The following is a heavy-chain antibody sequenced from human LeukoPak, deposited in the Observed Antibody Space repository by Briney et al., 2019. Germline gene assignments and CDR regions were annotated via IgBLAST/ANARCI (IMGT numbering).Heavy chain of an antibody. D-gene: IGHD3-22*01. V-gene: IGHV4-59*08. CDR1: GGSISIYH. J-gene: IGHJ4*02. CDR3: ARQPRYYDSSGYHYYYFDY. CDR2: VYYSGST. Sequence: SETLSLTCTVSGGSISIYHWSWIRQPPGKGLEWIGYVYYSGSTNYNPSLNSRVTISGDTSKNQFSLELSSVTAADTAVYYCARQPRYYDSSGYHYYYFDYWGQGTLVTVSS.